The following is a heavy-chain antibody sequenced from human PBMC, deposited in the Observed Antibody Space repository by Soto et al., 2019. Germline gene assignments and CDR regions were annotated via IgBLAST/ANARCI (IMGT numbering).Heavy chain of an antibody. CDR3: AHKGPEDWPLDY. CDR1: GFTVSSYR. Sequence: GGSLRLSCAASGFTVSSYRMSWVRQAPGKGLEWVSVIYSAGSADFADSVKGRFTISRDTSKNQVVLTMTNMDPMDTGTYYCAHKGPEDWPLDYWGQGTLVTVSS. V-gene: IGHV3-53*05. J-gene: IGHJ4*02. D-gene: IGHD3-9*01. CDR2: IYSAGSA.